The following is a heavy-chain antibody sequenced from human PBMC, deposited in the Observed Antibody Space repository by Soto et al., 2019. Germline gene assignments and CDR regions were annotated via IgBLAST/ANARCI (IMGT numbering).Heavy chain of an antibody. V-gene: IGHV3-30-3*01. D-gene: IGHD3-22*01. CDR2: ISHDGSNQ. CDR3: AREFRGYYDNSGYYPTFDY. Sequence: GGSLRLSCAASGFTFSSYVMHWVRQAPGKGLKWVAVISHDGSNQYFADSVKGRFTISRDNSKNTLHLQMNSLRVEDTAVYYCAREFRGYYDNSGYYPTFDYWGQGTLVTVSS. CDR1: GFTFSSYV. J-gene: IGHJ4*02.